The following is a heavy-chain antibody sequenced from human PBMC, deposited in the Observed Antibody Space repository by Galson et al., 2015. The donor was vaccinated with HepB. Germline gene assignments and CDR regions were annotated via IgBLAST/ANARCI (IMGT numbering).Heavy chain of an antibody. V-gene: IGHV3-33*08. CDR3: ARGLLAVSGTNPHYYAMDV. J-gene: IGHJ6*02. D-gene: IGHD6-19*01. CDR2: IWYDGTNE. CDR1: GFTFSSYG. Sequence: SLRLSCAASGFTFSSYGMHWVRQAPGKGLESVAGIWYDGTNEYYTDSVTGRFTISRDNSKNTLYVQVNSLRAEDTAVYYCARGLLAVSGTNPHYYAMDVWGQGTTITVSS.